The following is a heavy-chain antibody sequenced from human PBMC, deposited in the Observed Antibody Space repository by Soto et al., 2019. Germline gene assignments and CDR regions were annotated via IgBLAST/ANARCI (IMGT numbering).Heavy chain of an antibody. Sequence: QVQLVESGGGVVQPGRSLRLSCAASGFTFSSYGMHWVRQAPGKGLEWVAVISYDGSNKYYADSVKARFTISRDNSKNTLYLQMNSLRAEDTAVYYCAKLALWQQLDYYYYYGMDVWGQGTTVTVSS. CDR3: AKLALWQQLDYYYYYGMDV. V-gene: IGHV3-30*18. D-gene: IGHD6-13*01. CDR2: ISYDGSNK. CDR1: GFTFSSYG. J-gene: IGHJ6*02.